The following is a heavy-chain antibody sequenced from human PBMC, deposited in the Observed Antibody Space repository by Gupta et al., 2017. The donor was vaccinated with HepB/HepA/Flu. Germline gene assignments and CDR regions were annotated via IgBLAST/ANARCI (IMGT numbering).Heavy chain of an antibody. V-gene: IGHV3-23*01. Sequence: EVQLLESGGGLTQPGWALRLSCAVSVVRISGTAMTWVRKAPGKGLDWVSVSGSDIRTPYADSVKGRFTISRDNAKNMVYFQMKSLRAEDTAVYYCAKDLSFWSAMDVWGKGTTVTVSS. D-gene: IGHD3-3*01. CDR2: SGSDIRT. J-gene: IGHJ6*03. CDR1: VVRISGTA. CDR3: AKDLSFWSAMDV.